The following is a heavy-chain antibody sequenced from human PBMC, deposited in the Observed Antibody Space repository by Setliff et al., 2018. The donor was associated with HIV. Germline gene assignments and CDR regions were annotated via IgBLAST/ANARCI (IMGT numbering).Heavy chain of an antibody. CDR1: GYTFTNYA. CDR3: ARIWGIPPLYYFDY. CDR2: INAGNGNT. D-gene: IGHD3-16*01. V-gene: IGHV1-3*01. J-gene: IGHJ4*02. Sequence: ASVKVSCKASGYTFTNYAMHWVRQAPGQGLEWMGWINAGNGNTKYSQKFQGRVTITRDTSASTAYMELSSLTSEDTAVYYCARIWGIPPLYYFDYWGQGTLVTVSS.